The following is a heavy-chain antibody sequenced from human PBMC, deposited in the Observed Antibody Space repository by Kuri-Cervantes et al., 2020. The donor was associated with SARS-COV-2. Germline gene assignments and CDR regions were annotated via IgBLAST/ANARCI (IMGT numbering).Heavy chain of an antibody. V-gene: IGHV4-38-2*02. CDR1: GYSISSGYY. CDR3: ARVWPYCSSTSCYTPGAFDI. D-gene: IGHD2-2*02. J-gene: IGHJ3*02. Sequence: LTLSCTVSGYSISSGYYWGWIRQPPGKGLEWIGSIYHSGSTYYNPSLKSRVTISVDTSKNQFSLKLSSVTAADTAVHYCARVWPYCSSTSCYTPGAFDIWGQGTMVTVSS. CDR2: IYHSGST.